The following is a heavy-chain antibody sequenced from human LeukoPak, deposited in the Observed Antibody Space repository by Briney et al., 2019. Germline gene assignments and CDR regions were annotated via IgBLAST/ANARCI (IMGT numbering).Heavy chain of an antibody. J-gene: IGHJ1*01. CDR1: GFTFSSYS. V-gene: IGHV3-21*01. CDR2: ISSSSSYI. CDR3: AKDYYDSSGYYLSYFQH. Sequence: GGSLRLSCAASGFTFSSYSMNWVRQAPGKGLEWVSSISSSSSYIYYADSVKGRFTISRDNAKNSLYLQMNSLRAEDTAVYYCAKDYYDSSGYYLSYFQHWGQGTLVTVSS. D-gene: IGHD3-22*01.